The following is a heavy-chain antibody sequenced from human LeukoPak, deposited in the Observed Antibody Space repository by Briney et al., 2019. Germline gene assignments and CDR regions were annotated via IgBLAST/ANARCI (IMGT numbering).Heavy chain of an antibody. CDR2: ISSSSSYI. J-gene: IGHJ6*03. V-gene: IGHV3-21*01. Sequence: GGSLRLSCAASGFTFSSYSMNWVRQAPGKGLEWVSSISSSSSYIYYADSVKGRFTISRDNAKNSLYLQMNSLRAEDTAVYYCARDLRRELPSGDYYYYMDVWGKGTTVTVSS. CDR1: GFTFSSYS. CDR3: ARDLRRELPSGDYYYYMDV. D-gene: IGHD1-26*01.